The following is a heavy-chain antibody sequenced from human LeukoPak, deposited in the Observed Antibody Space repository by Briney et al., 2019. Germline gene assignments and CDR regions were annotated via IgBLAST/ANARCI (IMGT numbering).Heavy chain of an antibody. CDR1: GGSISSYY. Sequence: PSETLSLTCTVSGGSISSYYWSWIRQPAGKGLEWIGRIYTSGSTNYSPSLKSRVTMSVDTSKNQFSLKLSSVTAADTAVYYCAGSGIGPAAIRSPSIIDYWGQGTLVTVSS. J-gene: IGHJ4*02. V-gene: IGHV4-4*07. CDR2: IYTSGST. CDR3: AGSGIGPAAIRSPSIIDY. D-gene: IGHD2-2*02.